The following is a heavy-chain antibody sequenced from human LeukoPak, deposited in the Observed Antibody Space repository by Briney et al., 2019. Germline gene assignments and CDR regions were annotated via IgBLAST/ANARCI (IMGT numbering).Heavy chain of an antibody. CDR2: ICQSGST. J-gene: IGHJ5*02. D-gene: IGHD3-10*01. Sequence: SETLFLTCTVSGYSISSIHCWGWMRQPPGEGLEWIGNICQSGSTYYNPSLKSRVILSLDTSKNQFSLRLTSVTAADTAVYYCARVCCYFDSGSNPNWFDPWGQGTLVTVAS. CDR1: GYSISSIHC. CDR3: ARVCCYFDSGSNPNWFDP. V-gene: IGHV4-38-2*02.